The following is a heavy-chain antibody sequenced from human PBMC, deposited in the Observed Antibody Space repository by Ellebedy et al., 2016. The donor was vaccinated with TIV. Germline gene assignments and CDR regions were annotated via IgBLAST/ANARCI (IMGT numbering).Heavy chain of an antibody. CDR1: GFTFGDYA. D-gene: IGHD6-13*01. J-gene: IGHJ6*02. V-gene: IGHV3-49*04. CDR3: TRELTTLAAAGTGIYYYTMDV. Sequence: GGSLRLXXTASGFTFGDYAMSCVRQAPGQGLEWVSFIRSKAYGGTTEYAASVKGRFTISRDDSKSIAYLQMNSLKAEDTAVYYCTRELTTLAAAGTGIYYYTMDVWGQGTTVTVSS. CDR2: IRSKAYGGTT.